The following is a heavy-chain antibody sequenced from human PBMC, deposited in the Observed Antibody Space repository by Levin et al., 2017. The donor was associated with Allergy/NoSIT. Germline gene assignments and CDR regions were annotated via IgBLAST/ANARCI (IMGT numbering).Heavy chain of an antibody. CDR3: ARGGYDILTGIKYNWFDP. D-gene: IGHD3-9*01. V-gene: IGHV1-69*01. J-gene: IGHJ5*02. CDR2: IIPIFGTA. Sequence: KISCKASGGTFSSYAISWVRQAPGQGLEWMGGIIPIFGTANYAQKFQGRVTITADESTSTAYMELSSLRSEDTAVYYCARGGYDILTGIKYNWFDPWGQGTLVTVSS. CDR1: GGTFSSYA.